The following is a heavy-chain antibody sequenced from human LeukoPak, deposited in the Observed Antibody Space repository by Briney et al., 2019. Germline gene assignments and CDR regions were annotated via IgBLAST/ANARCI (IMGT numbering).Heavy chain of an antibody. V-gene: IGHV4-34*01. J-gene: IGHJ4*02. CDR3: ARGGRGYSGYAGSRYFDY. Sequence: SETLSLTCAVYGGSFSGYYWSWIRQPPGKGLEWIGEINHSGSTNYNPSLKSRVTISVDTSKNQFSLKLSSVTAADTAVYYCARGGRGYSGYAGSRYFDYWGQGTLVTVSS. CDR1: GGSFSGYY. D-gene: IGHD5-12*01. CDR2: INHSGST.